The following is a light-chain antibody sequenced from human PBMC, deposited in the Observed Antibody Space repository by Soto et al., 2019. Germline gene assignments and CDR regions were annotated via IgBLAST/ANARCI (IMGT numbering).Light chain of an antibody. CDR2: KAS. CDR1: QSISSW. J-gene: IGKJ3*01. CDR3: QQYNSYSHT. V-gene: IGKV1-5*03. Sequence: DIQMTQSPSTLSASVGDRVTITCRASQSISSWLAWYQQKPGKAPKLLIYKASSLESGVPSRFSGSGSGTEFTLTISRLQPDDFGTYYCQQYNSYSHTCGPGTKVDIK.